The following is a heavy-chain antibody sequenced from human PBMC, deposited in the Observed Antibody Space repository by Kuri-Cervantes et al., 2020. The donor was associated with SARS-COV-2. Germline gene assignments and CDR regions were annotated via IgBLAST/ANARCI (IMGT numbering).Heavy chain of an antibody. D-gene: IGHD6-19*01. CDR3: AKDSHINPGIAVAGSAPRYMDV. J-gene: IGHJ6*03. Sequence: GGSLRLSCAASGFTFSNAWMSWVRQAPGKGLVWVSRINSDGSSTSYADSVKGRFTISRDNAKNTLYLQMNSLRAEDTAVYYCAKDSHINPGIAVAGSAPRYMDVWGKGTTVTVSS. CDR2: INSDGSST. V-gene: IGHV3-74*01. CDR1: GFTFSNAW.